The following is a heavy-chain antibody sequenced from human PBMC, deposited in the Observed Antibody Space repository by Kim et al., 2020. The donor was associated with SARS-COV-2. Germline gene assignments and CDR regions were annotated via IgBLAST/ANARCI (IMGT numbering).Heavy chain of an antibody. J-gene: IGHJ4*02. CDR2: TDGIT. V-gene: IGHV3-23*01. D-gene: IGHD5-12*01. Sequence: TDGITSYTDSVKGRFTISRDNSKNTMYLQMNHLRGEDTALYFCARGVAYWGRGTLVTVSP. CDR3: ARGVAY.